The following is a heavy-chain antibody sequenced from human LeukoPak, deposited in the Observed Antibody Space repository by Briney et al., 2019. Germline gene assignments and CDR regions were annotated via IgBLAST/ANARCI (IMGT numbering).Heavy chain of an antibody. Sequence: SVKVSCKASGGTFSSYAISWVRQAPGQGLEWMGGIIPIFGTANYAQKFQGRVTITADESTSTAYMELSSLRSEDTAVYYCARASVREQQLPRGALDIWGQGTMVTVSS. CDR1: GGTFSSYA. V-gene: IGHV1-69*13. D-gene: IGHD6-13*01. J-gene: IGHJ3*02. CDR2: IIPIFGTA. CDR3: ARASVREQQLPRGALDI.